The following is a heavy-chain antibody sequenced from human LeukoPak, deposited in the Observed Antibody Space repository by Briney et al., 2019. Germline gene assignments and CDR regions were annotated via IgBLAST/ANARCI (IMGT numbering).Heavy chain of an antibody. V-gene: IGHV4-59*01. Sequence: PSETLSLTCTVSGGSISSYYWSWIRQPPGKGLEWIGYIYYSGSTNYNPSLKSRVTISVDTSKNQFSLKLSSVTAADTAVYYCARDLRSGYDFWSGYYLGAFDIWGQGTMVTVSS. D-gene: IGHD3-3*01. J-gene: IGHJ3*02. CDR1: GGSISSYY. CDR2: IYYSGST. CDR3: ARDLRSGYDFWSGYYLGAFDI.